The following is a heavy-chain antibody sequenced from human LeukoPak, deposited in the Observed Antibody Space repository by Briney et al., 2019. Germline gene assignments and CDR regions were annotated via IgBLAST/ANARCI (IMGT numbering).Heavy chain of an antibody. J-gene: IGHJ2*01. V-gene: IGHV1-24*01. D-gene: IGHD3-22*01. Sequence: ASVKASCKVSGYTVTELSMHWVRQAPGKGLEWMGGFDPEDGETIYAQKFQGRVTMTEDTSTDTAYMELSSLRSEDTAVYYCATAQRYYYDSSGGFDLWGRGTLVTVSS. CDR2: FDPEDGET. CDR1: GYTVTELS. CDR3: ATAQRYYYDSSGGFDL.